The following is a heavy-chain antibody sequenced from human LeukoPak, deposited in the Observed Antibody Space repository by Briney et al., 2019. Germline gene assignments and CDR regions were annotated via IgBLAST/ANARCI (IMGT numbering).Heavy chain of an antibody. CDR3: ATGPRVGGWPYLDY. V-gene: IGHV1-24*01. Sequence: ASVTVSCKVSGYTLTELSMHWVRQAPGKGLEWMGGFDPEDGETIYAQKFQGRVTMTEDTSTDTAYMELSSLRSEDTAVYYCATGPRVGGWPYLDYWGQGTLVTVSS. J-gene: IGHJ4*02. D-gene: IGHD6-19*01. CDR1: GYTLTELS. CDR2: FDPEDGET.